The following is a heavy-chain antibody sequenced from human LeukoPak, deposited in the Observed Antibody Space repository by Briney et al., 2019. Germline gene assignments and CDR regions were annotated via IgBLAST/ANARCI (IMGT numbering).Heavy chain of an antibody. J-gene: IGHJ5*02. CDR2: ISGSGGST. D-gene: IGHD3-3*01. V-gene: IGHV3-23*01. CDR1: GFTFSSYA. Sequence: QSGGSLRLSCAASGFTFSSYAMSWVRQAPGEGLEWVSAISGSGGSTYYADSVEGRFTISRDNSKNTLYLQMNSLRAEDTAVYYCAKDREVLRFLEWLYAFDPWGQGTLVTVSS. CDR3: AKDREVLRFLEWLYAFDP.